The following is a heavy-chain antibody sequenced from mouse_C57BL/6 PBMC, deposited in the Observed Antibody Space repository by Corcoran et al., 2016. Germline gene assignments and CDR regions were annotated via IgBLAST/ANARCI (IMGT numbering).Heavy chain of an antibody. J-gene: IGHJ1*03. CDR3: ARNDDGYYWYIDV. V-gene: IGHV9-3*01. CDR1: GYTFTTYG. CDR2: INTYSGVP. D-gene: IGHD2-3*01. Sequence: QIQLVQSGPELKKPGETVKISCKASGYTFTTYGMSWVKQAPGKGLKWMGWINTYSGVPTYADDFKGRFAFSLETSASTAYLQINNLKNEDTATYFCARNDDGYYWYIDVWGTETTVTVSS.